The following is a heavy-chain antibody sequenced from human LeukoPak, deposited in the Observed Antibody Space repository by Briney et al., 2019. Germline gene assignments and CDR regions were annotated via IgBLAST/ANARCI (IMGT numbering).Heavy chain of an antibody. V-gene: IGHV3-15*07. CDR1: GFTFSNAW. J-gene: IGHJ6*02. D-gene: IGHD1-1*01. Sequence: PGGSLRLSCAASGFTFSNAWMNWVRQASGKGLEWVGRIKSKTDGGTTDYAAPVKGRFTISRDDSKNTAYLQMNSLKTEDTAVYYCTRERRYYYYGMDVWGQGTTVTVSS. CDR3: TRERRYYYYGMDV. CDR2: IKSKTDGGTT.